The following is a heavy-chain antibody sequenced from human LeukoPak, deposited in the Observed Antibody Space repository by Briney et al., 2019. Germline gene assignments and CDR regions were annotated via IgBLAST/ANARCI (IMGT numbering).Heavy chain of an antibody. CDR3: ASYPIGGSGSYYYYYYGMDV. D-gene: IGHD3-10*01. Sequence: SGGSLGLSCAASGFTFSSYEMNWVRQAPGKGLEWVSYISSSGSTIYYADSVKGRFTISRDNAKNSLYLQMNSLRAEDTAVYYCASYPIGGSGSYYYYYYGMDVWGKGTTVTVSS. CDR1: GFTFSSYE. J-gene: IGHJ6*04. V-gene: IGHV3-48*03. CDR2: ISSSGSTI.